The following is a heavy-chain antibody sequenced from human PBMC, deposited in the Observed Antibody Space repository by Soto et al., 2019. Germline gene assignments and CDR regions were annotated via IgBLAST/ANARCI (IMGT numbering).Heavy chain of an antibody. Sequence: PGGSLRLSCAASGFTFSSYAVHWVRQAPGKGLEWVAIISYDANTKYYTDSVKGRFTISRDNSKNTLYLQMNSLRAEDTAVYYCAKDLGYCSGGSCYIFDYWGQGTLVTVSS. CDR2: ISYDANTK. CDR1: GFTFSSYA. CDR3: AKDLGYCSGGSCYIFDY. J-gene: IGHJ4*02. V-gene: IGHV3-30*04. D-gene: IGHD2-15*01.